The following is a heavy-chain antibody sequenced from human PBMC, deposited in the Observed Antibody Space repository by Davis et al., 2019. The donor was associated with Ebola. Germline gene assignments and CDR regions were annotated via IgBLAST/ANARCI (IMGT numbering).Heavy chain of an antibody. Sequence: GESLKISCAASGFTFSRYWMDWVRQAPGKGLEWVANIKEDGSEKYYVDSVKGRFIISRDNAKNSLYLQINSLRAEDTAIYYCTRSLDYWGQGTLVTVSS. J-gene: IGHJ4*02. CDR1: GFTFSRYW. CDR3: TRSLDY. CDR2: IKEDGSEK. V-gene: IGHV3-7*03.